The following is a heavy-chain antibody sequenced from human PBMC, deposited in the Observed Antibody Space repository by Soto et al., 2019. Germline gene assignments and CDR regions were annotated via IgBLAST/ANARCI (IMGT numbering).Heavy chain of an antibody. CDR1: GFTFSSYS. V-gene: IGHV3-48*02. Sequence: EVQLVESGGGLVQPGGSLRLSCAASGFTFSSYSMNWVRQAPGKGLEWVSYISSSSSTIYYAESVKGRFTISRDNAKNPLYLQMNSLRDEATAVYYCTVRGDFSWGQGPLVTVS. CDR2: ISSSSSTI. CDR3: TVRGDFS. J-gene: IGHJ5*02. D-gene: IGHD4-4*01.